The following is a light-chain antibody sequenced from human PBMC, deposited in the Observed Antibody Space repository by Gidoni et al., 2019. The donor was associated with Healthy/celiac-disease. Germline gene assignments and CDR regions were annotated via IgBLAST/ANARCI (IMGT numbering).Light chain of an antibody. V-gene: IGKV1-39*01. Sequence: DNQMTQSPSSRSASVGDRVTITCRASQSISSYLNWYQQKPGKAPKLLIYAASSLQSGVPSRFSCSGSGTDFTLTISSLQPEYFATYYCQQSYSTPLTFGGGTKVEIK. CDR1: QSISSY. CDR2: AAS. CDR3: QQSYSTPLT. J-gene: IGKJ4*01.